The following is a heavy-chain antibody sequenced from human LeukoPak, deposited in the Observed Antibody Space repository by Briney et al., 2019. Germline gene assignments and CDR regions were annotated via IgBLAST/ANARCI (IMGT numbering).Heavy chain of an antibody. D-gene: IGHD3-10*01. CDR3: ASVPHITMVRGVTNRYYYYYGMDV. Sequence: KPSETLSLTCTVSGGSFSSYYWSWIRQPPGKGLEWVGYIYYSGSTNYNPSLKSRVTISVDTSKNQFSLKLSSVTAADTAVYYCASVPHITMVRGVTNRYYYYYGMDVWGQGTTVTVSS. J-gene: IGHJ6*02. V-gene: IGHV4-59*08. CDR2: IYYSGST. CDR1: GGSFSSYY.